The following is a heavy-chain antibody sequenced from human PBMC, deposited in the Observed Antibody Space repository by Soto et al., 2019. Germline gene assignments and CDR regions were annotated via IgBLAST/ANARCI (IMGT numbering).Heavy chain of an antibody. Sequence: SETLSLTCTVSGASIRSTDYYWSWIRQAPGKGLEWIGYVYYTGSTYYNPSLMSRLTISVDTSKNQFSLKLTSVTAAATAVYYCVRTARQGAVAPHWFDRWGQGTQVTVSS. D-gene: IGHD2-21*02. CDR1: GASIRSTDYY. J-gene: IGHJ5*02. CDR3: VRTARQGAVAPHWFDR. CDR2: VYYTGST. V-gene: IGHV4-30-4*01.